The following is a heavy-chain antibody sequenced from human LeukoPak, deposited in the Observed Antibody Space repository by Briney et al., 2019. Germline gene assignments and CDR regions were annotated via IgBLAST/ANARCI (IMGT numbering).Heavy chain of an antibody. Sequence: ASVTVSCKASVYTFSGYYMHWGREAPGQGLEWRGRINPNSCSTNYAQKGQGRVTMTRDTSISTVYMELSRLSSDDTAVYYCARDSCSGTSCRSIDDYWGQGTLVSVST. D-gene: IGHD2-2*01. J-gene: IGHJ4*02. V-gene: IGHV1-2*02. CDR2: INPNSCST. CDR1: VYTFSGYY. CDR3: ARDSCSGTSCRSIDDY.